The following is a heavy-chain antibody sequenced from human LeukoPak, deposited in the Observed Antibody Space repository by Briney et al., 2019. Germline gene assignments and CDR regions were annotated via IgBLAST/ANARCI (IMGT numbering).Heavy chain of an antibody. J-gene: IGHJ4*02. CDR3: AKRGVVIRVILVGFHKEAYYFDS. Sequence: PGGSLRLSCAVSGITLSNYGMSWVRQAPGKGLEWVAGISGSGGRTNYAGAVKGRFTISRDNAKNTLFLQMNSLRVEDTAVYFCAKRGVVIRVILVGFHKEAYYFDSWGQGALVTVSS. V-gene: IGHV3-23*01. CDR2: ISGSGGRT. CDR1: GITLSNYG. D-gene: IGHD3-22*01.